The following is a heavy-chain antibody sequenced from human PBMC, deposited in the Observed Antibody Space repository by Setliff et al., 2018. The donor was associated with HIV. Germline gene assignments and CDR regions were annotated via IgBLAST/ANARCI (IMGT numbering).Heavy chain of an antibody. D-gene: IGHD6-19*01. V-gene: IGHV1-24*01. J-gene: IGHJ1*01. Sequence: ASVKVSCKVSGYILTELSRHWVLQAPGKGLEWMGGFDPEDGETISAQKFQGRVTMTEDTSTDTAYMELRSLRSEDTAVYYCSTSPRGLGVAATGRRYLHHWGQGTLVTVSS. CDR2: FDPEDGET. CDR1: GYILTELS. CDR3: STSPRGLGVAATGRRYLHH.